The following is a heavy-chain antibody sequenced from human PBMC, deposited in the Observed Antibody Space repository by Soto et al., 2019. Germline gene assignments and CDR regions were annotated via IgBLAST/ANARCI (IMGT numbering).Heavy chain of an antibody. V-gene: IGHV3-74*01. Sequence: GGSLRLSCAASGFTFSSYWMHWVRQAPGKGLVWVSRINSDGSSTSYADSVKGRFTNSRDNAKKTLYLQMNSLRAEDKDVDYCARIGGYCSGGRSYSMEYFEHWGQGTLVTVSS. D-gene: IGHD2-15*01. CDR1: GFTFSSYW. CDR2: INSDGSST. CDR3: ARIGGYCSGGRSYSMEYFEH. J-gene: IGHJ1*01.